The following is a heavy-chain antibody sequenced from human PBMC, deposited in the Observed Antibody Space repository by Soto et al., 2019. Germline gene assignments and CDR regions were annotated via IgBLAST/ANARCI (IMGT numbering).Heavy chain of an antibody. J-gene: IGHJ5*02. V-gene: IGHV6-1*01. CDR2: TYYRSKWYN. Sequence: SQTLSLTCAISGDSVSSNSAAWNWIRQSPSRGLEWLGRTYYRSKWYNDYTVSVKSRITINPDTSKKKLSLQLNYVTPEDTAVYYCAKADRGITGTRNWFDPWGQGTLVTVSS. D-gene: IGHD1-20*01. CDR3: AKADRGITGTRNWFDP. CDR1: GDSVSSNSAA.